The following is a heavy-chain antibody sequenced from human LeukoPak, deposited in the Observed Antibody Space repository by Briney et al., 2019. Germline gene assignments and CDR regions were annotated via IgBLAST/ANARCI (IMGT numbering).Heavy chain of an antibody. CDR3: ARGYTYGYDY. V-gene: IGHV1-2*02. Sequence: ASVTVSCKASGYTFTGYYMHWVRQAPGQGLEWLGWINPNSGATNYAQKFQGRVTMTRDTSISTAYMELSRLTSDDTAVYYCARGYTYGYDYGGQGTLVTVSS. CDR1: GYTFTGYY. J-gene: IGHJ4*02. D-gene: IGHD5-18*01. CDR2: INPNSGAT.